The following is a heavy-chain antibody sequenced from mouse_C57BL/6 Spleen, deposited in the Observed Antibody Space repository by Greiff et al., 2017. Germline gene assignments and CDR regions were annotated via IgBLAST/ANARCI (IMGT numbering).Heavy chain of an antibody. V-gene: IGHV1-82*01. CDR2: IYPGDGDT. D-gene: IGHD1-1*01. J-gene: IGHJ1*03. CDR3: AREDYYGSSWYCDV. CDR1: GYAFRSSW. Sequence: QVQLQQSGPELVKPGASVKISCKASGYAFRSSWMNWVKQRPGTGLEWIGRIYPGDGDTNYNGKFKGKATLTADKSSSTAYMQLISLTSEDSAVYFCAREDYYGSSWYCDVWGTGTTVTVSS.